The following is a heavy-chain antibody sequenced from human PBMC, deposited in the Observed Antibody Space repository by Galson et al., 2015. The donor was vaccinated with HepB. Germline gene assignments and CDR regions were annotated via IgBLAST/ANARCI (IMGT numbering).Heavy chain of an antibody. V-gene: IGHV3-23*01. D-gene: IGHD3/OR15-3a*01. J-gene: IGHJ4*02. CDR2: ISGNGGST. CDR3: AKPISDYWNFDY. CDR1: GFTFSSYG. Sequence: SLRLSCAASGFTFSSYGMTWVRQAPGKGLEWVSSISGNGGSTYYADSVKGRFTISRDNSKNTLYLQMSSLRAEDTAVFYCAKPISDYWNFDYWGQGTLVTVSS.